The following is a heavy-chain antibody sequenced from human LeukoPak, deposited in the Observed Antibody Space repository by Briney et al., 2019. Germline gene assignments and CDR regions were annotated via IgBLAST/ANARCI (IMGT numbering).Heavy chain of an antibody. CDR3: ATLGLLRGAGFNLATHFDF. Sequence: SETLSLTCTVSGVSISNNYYYWAWIRQPPGEGLEMIGYVHFTGSTFYNSSLKSRVTISADTSQNQFTLSLTSVTAADTAGYYCATLGLLRGAGFNLATHFDFWGQGTLVTVSS. V-gene: IGHV4-39*01. D-gene: IGHD1-26*01. CDR1: GVSISNNYYY. CDR2: VHFTGST. J-gene: IGHJ4*02.